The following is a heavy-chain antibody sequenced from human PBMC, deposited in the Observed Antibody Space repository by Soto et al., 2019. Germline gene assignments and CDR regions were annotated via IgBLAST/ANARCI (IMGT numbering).Heavy chain of an antibody. D-gene: IGHD5-12*01. CDR2: IDPSDSYA. J-gene: IGHJ5*02. Sequence: LKISCKGSGYSFTTYWITWVRQVPGKGLEWMGRIDPSDSYANYSPSFQGHVTMSADKSISTAYLQWSSLKASDTAMYYCGRVRVDKAEGWFDPWGQGTLVTVSS. CDR3: GRVRVDKAEGWFDP. CDR1: GYSFTTYW. V-gene: IGHV5-10-1*01.